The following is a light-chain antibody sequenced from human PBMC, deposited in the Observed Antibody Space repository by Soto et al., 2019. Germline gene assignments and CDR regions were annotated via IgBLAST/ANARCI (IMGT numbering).Light chain of an antibody. J-gene: IGKJ5*01. V-gene: IGKV1-39*01. CDR3: QQSYGTPIT. CDR2: VAS. CDR1: QSISRY. Sequence: DIQMTHSPSSLSASVGDRVTITCRASQSISRYLNRYQQKPGKAPNLLIYVASSLQSEVPSRFSGSGSGTDFTLTITSLQPEDFATYYCQQSYGTPITFGQVTRLE.